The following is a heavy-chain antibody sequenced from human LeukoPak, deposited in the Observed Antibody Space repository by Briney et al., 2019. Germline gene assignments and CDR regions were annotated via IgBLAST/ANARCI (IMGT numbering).Heavy chain of an antibody. V-gene: IGHV3-21*04. CDR3: AKATSERSFDY. CDR1: GFSFRSYS. Sequence: PGGSLRLSCAASGFSFRSYSINWVRQAPGKGLEWVSSISGSGDSISYTDSVKGRFTISRDNDEKSLYLQMNSLRAGDTALYYCAKATSERSFDYWGQGTLVTVSS. CDR2: ISGSGDSI. J-gene: IGHJ4*02. D-gene: IGHD2-2*01.